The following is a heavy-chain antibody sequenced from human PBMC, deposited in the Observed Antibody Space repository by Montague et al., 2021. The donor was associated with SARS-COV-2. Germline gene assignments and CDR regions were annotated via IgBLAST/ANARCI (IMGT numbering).Heavy chain of an antibody. Sequence: SLRLSCAASGFTFSSYAMNWVRQAPGKGLEWVSAISGSGGSTYYADSVKGRFTISRDNSKNTLYLQMNSLRAEDTAVYYCARTNSGSYSGAFDIWGQGTMVTVSS. V-gene: IGHV3-23*01. CDR3: ARTNSGSYSGAFDI. J-gene: IGHJ3*02. CDR1: GFTFSSYA. CDR2: ISGSGGST. D-gene: IGHD1-26*01.